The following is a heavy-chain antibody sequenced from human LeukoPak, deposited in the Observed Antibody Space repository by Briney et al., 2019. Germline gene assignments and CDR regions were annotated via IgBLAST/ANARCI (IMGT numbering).Heavy chain of an antibody. D-gene: IGHD3-22*01. J-gene: IGHJ4*02. CDR3: AKDIEANYYDSSGYYLFDY. V-gene: IGHV3-23*01. Sequence: GGSLRLSCAASGFTFSSYAMSWVRQAPGKGLEWVSAIGGSGGSTYYADSVKGRFTISRDNSKNTLYLQMNSLRAEDTAVYYCAKDIEANYYDSSGYYLFDYWGQGTLVTVSS. CDR2: IGGSGGST. CDR1: GFTFSSYA.